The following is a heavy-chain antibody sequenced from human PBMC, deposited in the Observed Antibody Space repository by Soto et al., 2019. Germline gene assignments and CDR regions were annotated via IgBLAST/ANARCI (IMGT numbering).Heavy chain of an antibody. CDR1: GGYISSYY. D-gene: IGHD2-21*01. CDR2: IYYSGST. Sequence: SDTLFLICTVSGGYISSYYWSWIRQTPGKGLEGIGCIYYSGSTNYTPSLKSRVTISVDTSKNQFSLKLSSVTAADTAVYYCERGHEFGGNSDAYDIWGQGTVVTVSS. J-gene: IGHJ3*02. CDR3: ERGHEFGGNSDAYDI. V-gene: IGHV4-59*01.